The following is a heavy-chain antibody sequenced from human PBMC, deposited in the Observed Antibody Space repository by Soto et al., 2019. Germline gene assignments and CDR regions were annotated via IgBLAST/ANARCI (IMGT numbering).Heavy chain of an antibody. Sequence: QEQLVQSGAEVKKPGAPVKVSCKASGYTFSNYNINWVRQASGQGLEWMGWMNPDSGNTGYAEKFQGRVTMTRNRSISTAYMEVSGLRSEDTAVDYCAREAASDPSFYYHYMDAWGKGNTITVSS. D-gene: IGHD3-10*01. CDR3: AREAASDPSFYYHYMDA. V-gene: IGHV1-8*01. CDR1: GYTFSNYN. J-gene: IGHJ6*03. CDR2: MNPDSGNT.